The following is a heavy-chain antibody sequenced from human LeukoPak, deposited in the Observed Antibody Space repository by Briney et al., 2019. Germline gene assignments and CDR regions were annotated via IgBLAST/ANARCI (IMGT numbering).Heavy chain of an antibody. V-gene: IGHV1-46*01. CDR3: ARTAARRFDY. CDR1: GYTFPSYF. D-gene: IGHD6-6*01. J-gene: IGHJ4*02. Sequence: ASVKVSCKASGYTFPSYFMHWVRQAPGQGLEWMGIINPSGGSTTYAQKFQGRVTMTRDTSTSTVYMELSSLRSDDTAVYYCARTAARRFDYWGQGTLVTVSS. CDR2: INPSGGST.